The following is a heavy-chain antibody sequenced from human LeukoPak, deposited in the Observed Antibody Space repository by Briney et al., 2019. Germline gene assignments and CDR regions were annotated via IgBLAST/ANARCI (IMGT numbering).Heavy chain of an antibody. Sequence: SETLSLTCTVSGGSISSYYRSWIRQPPGKGLEWIGYIYTSGSTNYNPSLKSRVTISVDTSKNQFSLKLSSVTAADTAVYYCARHGRSLGFWFDPWGQGTLVTVSS. CDR2: IYTSGST. J-gene: IGHJ5*02. CDR1: GGSISSYY. V-gene: IGHV4-4*09. CDR3: ARHGRSLGFWFDP. D-gene: IGHD1-26*01.